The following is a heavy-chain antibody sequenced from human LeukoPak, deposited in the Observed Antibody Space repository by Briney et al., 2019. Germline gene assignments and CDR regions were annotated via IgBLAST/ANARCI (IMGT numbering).Heavy chain of an antibody. J-gene: IGHJ5*02. CDR3: ARHYGP. Sequence: SETLSLTCAVYGGSFNGYYWSWIRQPPGKGLEWIREINHSGSTNYNPSLKSRVTISVDTSKNQFSLKLSSVTAADTAVYYCARHYGPWGQGTLVTVSS. CDR2: INHSGST. D-gene: IGHD3-16*01. CDR1: GGSFNGYY. V-gene: IGHV4-34*01.